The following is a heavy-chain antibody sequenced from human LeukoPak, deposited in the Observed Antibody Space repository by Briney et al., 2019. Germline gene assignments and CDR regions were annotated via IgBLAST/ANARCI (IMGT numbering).Heavy chain of an antibody. CDR3: ARDHMIVVPTWFDP. V-gene: IGHV1-69*04. D-gene: IGHD3-22*01. CDR2: IIPILGIA. J-gene: IGHJ5*02. CDR1: GGTFSSYA. Sequence: SVKVSCKASGGTFSSYAISWVRQAPGQGLEWMGRIIPILGIANHAQKFQGRVTITADKSTSTAYMELSSLRSEDTAVYYCARDHMIVVPTWFDPWGQGTLVTVSS.